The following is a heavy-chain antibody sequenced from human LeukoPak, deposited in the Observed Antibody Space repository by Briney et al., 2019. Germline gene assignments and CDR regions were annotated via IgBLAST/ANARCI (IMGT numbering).Heavy chain of an antibody. CDR3: ARASYSYDISGWVPFDY. J-gene: IGHJ4*02. CDR1: GGSTSTGDYY. V-gene: IGHV4-61*02. CDR2: IYTSGST. Sequence: SETLSLTCIVSGGSTSTGDYYCSWIRQPAGKGLEWIGRIYTSGSTTYNPSLKSRVTISGDTSENQFSLRLSSVTAADTAVYYCARASYSYDISGWVPFDYWGQGTLVTVSS. D-gene: IGHD3-22*01.